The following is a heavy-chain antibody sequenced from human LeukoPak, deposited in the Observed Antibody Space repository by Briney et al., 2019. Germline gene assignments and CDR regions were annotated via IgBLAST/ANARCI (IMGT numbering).Heavy chain of an antibody. CDR3: AKALTRIAAAGIFDY. Sequence: PGGSLRLSCAASGFTFSSYGMSWVRQAPGKGLEWVSAISGSGGSTYYADSVKGRFTISRDNSKNTLYLQMNSLRAEDTAVYYCAKALTRIAAAGIFDYWGQGTLVTVSS. CDR2: ISGSGGST. CDR1: GFTFSSYG. J-gene: IGHJ4*02. D-gene: IGHD6-13*01. V-gene: IGHV3-23*01.